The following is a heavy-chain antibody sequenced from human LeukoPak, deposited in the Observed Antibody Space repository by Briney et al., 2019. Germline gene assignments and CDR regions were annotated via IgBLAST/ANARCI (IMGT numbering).Heavy chain of an antibody. CDR3: ARAPITVTGSALWY. V-gene: IGHV1-18*01. J-gene: IGHJ4*02. CDR2: ISTYNGNT. CDR1: GYTFTSYG. D-gene: IGHD6-19*01. Sequence: ASVKVSCKASGYTFTSYGINWLRQAPGQGLEWMGWISTYNGNTNYAQKLQGRVTMTTDTSTSTAYMELRSLRSDDTAVYYCARAPITVTGSALWYWGQGTLVTVSS.